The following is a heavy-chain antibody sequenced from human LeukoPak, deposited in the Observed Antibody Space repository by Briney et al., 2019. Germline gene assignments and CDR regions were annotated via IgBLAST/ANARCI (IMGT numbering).Heavy chain of an antibody. V-gene: IGHV3-11*04. CDR2: ISSSGSTI. Sequence: GGSLRLSCAASHFTFTTYWMSWIRQAAGKGLEWVSYISSSGSTIYYADSVKGRFTISRDNAKNSLYLQMNSLRAEDTAVYYCARVGSIPFDYWGQGTLVTVSS. J-gene: IGHJ4*02. D-gene: IGHD2-2*02. CDR1: HFTFTTYW. CDR3: ARVGSIPFDY.